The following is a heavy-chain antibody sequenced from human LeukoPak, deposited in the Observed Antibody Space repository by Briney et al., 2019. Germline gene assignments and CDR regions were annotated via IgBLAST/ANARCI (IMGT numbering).Heavy chain of an antibody. Sequence: GGSLRLSCAASGFTFSSYWMSWVRQAPGKGLEWVANIKEDGSEKYYVDSVKGRFTISRDNAKNSLYLQMNSLRAEDTAIYYCTRVGYIDEGIDYWGQGTLVTVSS. CDR2: IKEDGSEK. J-gene: IGHJ4*02. D-gene: IGHD5-24*01. CDR3: TRVGYIDEGIDY. CDR1: GFTFSSYW. V-gene: IGHV3-7*04.